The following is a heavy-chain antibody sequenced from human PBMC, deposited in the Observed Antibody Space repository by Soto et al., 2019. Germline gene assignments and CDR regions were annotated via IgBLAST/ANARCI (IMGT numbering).Heavy chain of an antibody. V-gene: IGHV4-34*01. CDR2: INHSGST. CDR3: AMDTYYYDSSGYTRPDAFDI. Sequence: SETLSLTCAVYGGSFSGYYWSWIRQPPGKGLEWIGEINHSGSTNYNPSLKSRVTISVDTSKNQFSLKLSSVTAADTAVYYCAMDTYYYDSSGYTRPDAFDIWGQGTMVTV. D-gene: IGHD3-22*01. J-gene: IGHJ3*02. CDR1: GGSFSGYY.